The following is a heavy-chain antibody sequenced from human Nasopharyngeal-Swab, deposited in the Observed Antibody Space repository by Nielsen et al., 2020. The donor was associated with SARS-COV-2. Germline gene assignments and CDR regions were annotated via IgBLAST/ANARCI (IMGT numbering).Heavy chain of an antibody. V-gene: IGHV3-23*01. CDR1: GFSLSRHG. Sequence: GESLKISCAASGFSLSRHGMNWVRQAPGKGLEWVSTIGGSGGSTNYADSVKGRFTISRDNPENTLYLQMNTLRAEDTAVYYCANRRGGSWHPYCFDYWGQGTLVTVSS. CDR2: IGGSGGST. D-gene: IGHD6-13*01. J-gene: IGHJ4*02. CDR3: ANRRGGSWHPYCFDY.